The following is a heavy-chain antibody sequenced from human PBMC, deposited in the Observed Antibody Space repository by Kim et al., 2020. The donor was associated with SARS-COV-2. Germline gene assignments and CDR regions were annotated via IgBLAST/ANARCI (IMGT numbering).Heavy chain of an antibody. J-gene: IGHJ4*02. CDR3: ARDRGLYYYDSSGYSDY. V-gene: IGHV3-33*05. D-gene: IGHD3-22*01. CDR1: GFTFSSYG. Sequence: GGSLRLSCAASGFTFSSYGMHWVRQAPGKGLEWVAVISYDGSNKYYADSVKGRFTISRDNSKNTLYLQMNSLRAEDTAVYYCARDRGLYYYDSSGYSDYWGQGTLVTVSS. CDR2: ISYDGSNK.